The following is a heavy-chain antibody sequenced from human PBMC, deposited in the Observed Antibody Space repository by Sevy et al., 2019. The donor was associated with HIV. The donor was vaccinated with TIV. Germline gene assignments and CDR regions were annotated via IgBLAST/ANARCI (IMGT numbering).Heavy chain of an antibody. V-gene: IGHV3-53*01. CDR2: IYSDDRT. Sequence: GGSLRLSCVVSGFSVSSNYMSWVRQAPGKGLEWVSNIYSDDRTYYADSVRGRFTISRDTSKNTVYLEMKSLRAEDTAVYYCTREDIVLGEDNYYGMDVWGHGTTVTVSS. CDR3: TREDIVLGEDNYYGMDV. CDR1: GFSVSSNY. D-gene: IGHD2-15*01. J-gene: IGHJ6*02.